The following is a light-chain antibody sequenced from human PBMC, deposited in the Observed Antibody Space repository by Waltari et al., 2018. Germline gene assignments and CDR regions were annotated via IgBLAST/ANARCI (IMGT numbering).Light chain of an antibody. CDR3: QHYNNWIT. CDR1: QSVASN. V-gene: IGKV3-15*01. J-gene: IGKJ5*01. Sequence: EIVMTQSPATLSVSPGERATLPCRASQSVASNLAWYRQKPGQTPRPLIYGASTRATGVPARFSGSGSGTEFTLTISSLQSEDFAVYYCQHYNNWITFGQGTRLEIK. CDR2: GAS.